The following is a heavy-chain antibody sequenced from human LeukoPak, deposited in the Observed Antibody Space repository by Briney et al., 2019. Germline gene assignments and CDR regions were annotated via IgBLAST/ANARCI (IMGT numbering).Heavy chain of an antibody. Sequence: PGGSLRLSCAASRFTFSSFSMSWVRQAPGKGLEWVSYISSSSTIIYYTESVKGRLTISRDNSKNTLYLQMNSLRAEDTAVYYCARVEAVAGPFDYWGQGTLVTVSS. V-gene: IGHV3-48*01. J-gene: IGHJ4*02. D-gene: IGHD6-19*01. CDR1: RFTFSSFS. CDR2: ISSSSTII. CDR3: ARVEAVAGPFDY.